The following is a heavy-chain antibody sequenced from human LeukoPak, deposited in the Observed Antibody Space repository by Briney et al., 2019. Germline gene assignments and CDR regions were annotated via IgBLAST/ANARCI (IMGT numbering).Heavy chain of an antibody. CDR1: GYSFTSYW. D-gene: IGHD4-23*01. V-gene: IGHV5-51*01. J-gene: IGHJ4*02. CDR2: IYPGDSDT. CDR3: ARHGGYGGNQKAHFDY. Sequence: GESLKISCQGSGYSFTSYWIGWVRQMPGKGLEWMGIIYPGDSDTRYSPSFQGQVTISADKSISTAYLQWSSLKASDTAIYYCARHGGYGGNQKAHFDYWGQGTLVTVSS.